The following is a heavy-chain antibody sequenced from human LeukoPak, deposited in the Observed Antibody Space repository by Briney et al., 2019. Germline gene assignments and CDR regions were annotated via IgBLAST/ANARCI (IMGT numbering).Heavy chain of an antibody. J-gene: IGHJ3*02. V-gene: IGHV3-23*01. Sequence: GGSLRLSCAASGFTLGSYAMSWVRQARGEGRVWVSAISGSGGSTYYADSVKGRFTISRDNSKNPLYLQMNSLRAQDTAVYYCAGQSPIYGLRAFDIWGQRTMVTVSS. CDR1: GFTLGSYA. CDR3: AGQSPIYGLRAFDI. CDR2: ISGSGGST. D-gene: IGHD4-17*01.